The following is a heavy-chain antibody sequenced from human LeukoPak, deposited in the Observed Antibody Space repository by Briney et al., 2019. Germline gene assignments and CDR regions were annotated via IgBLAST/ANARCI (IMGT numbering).Heavy chain of an antibody. CDR1: GGSISSSNW. D-gene: IGHD3-22*01. V-gene: IGHV4-4*02. Sequence: SGTLSLTCAVSGGSISSSNWWSWVRQPPGKGLEWIGEIYHSGSTNYNPSLKSRLTISVDKSKNQFSLKLSSVTAADTAVYYCARDKGSPYDSSGYPDYYGMDVWGQGTTVTVSS. CDR2: IYHSGST. CDR3: ARDKGSPYDSSGYPDYYGMDV. J-gene: IGHJ6*02.